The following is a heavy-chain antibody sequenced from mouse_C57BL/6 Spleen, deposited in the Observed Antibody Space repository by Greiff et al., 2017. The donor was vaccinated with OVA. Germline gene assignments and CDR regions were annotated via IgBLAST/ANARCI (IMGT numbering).Heavy chain of an antibody. CDR1: GYTLTSYW. D-gene: IGHD1-1*01. Sequence: VQLQQPGAELVKPGASVKMSCKASGYTLTSYWITWVKQRPGQGLEWIGDIYPGSGSTNYTEKFKSKATLTVDTSSSTAYMQLSSLTSEDSAVYYCAREGDGSSYKRYFDVWGTGTTVTVSS. V-gene: IGHV1-55*01. CDR3: AREGDGSSYKRYFDV. J-gene: IGHJ1*03. CDR2: IYPGSGST.